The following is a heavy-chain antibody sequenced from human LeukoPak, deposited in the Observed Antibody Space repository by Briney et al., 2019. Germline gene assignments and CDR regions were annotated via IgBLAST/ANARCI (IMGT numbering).Heavy chain of an antibody. V-gene: IGHV3-21*01. CDR3: ARAPFGPFDY. CDR2: ISSSSSYI. J-gene: IGHJ4*02. D-gene: IGHD3-3*01. Sequence: GGSLRLSCAASGFTFSSYSMNWVRQAPGKGLEWVSSISSSSSYIHYADSVKGRFTISRDNAKNSLYLQMNSLRAEDTAVYYCARAPFGPFDYWGQGTLVTVSS. CDR1: GFTFSSYS.